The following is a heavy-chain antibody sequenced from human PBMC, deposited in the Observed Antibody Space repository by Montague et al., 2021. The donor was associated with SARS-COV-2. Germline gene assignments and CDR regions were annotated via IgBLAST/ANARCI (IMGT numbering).Heavy chain of an antibody. V-gene: IGHV2-70*11. Sequence: VRPTQTLTLTCTFSGFSLSTSGMCVSWIRQPPGKALEWLARIDWDDDKYYSTSLKTRLTISKDTSKNQVVLTMTNTDPVDTATYYCARILVAAAGSPFDPWGQGTLVTVSS. CDR2: IDWDDDK. J-gene: IGHJ5*02. D-gene: IGHD6-13*01. CDR1: GFSLSTSGMC. CDR3: ARILVAAAGSPFDP.